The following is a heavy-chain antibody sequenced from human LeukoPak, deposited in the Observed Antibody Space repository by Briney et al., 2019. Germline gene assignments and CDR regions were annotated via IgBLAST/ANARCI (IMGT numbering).Heavy chain of an antibody. V-gene: IGHV3-23*01. Sequence: PGGSLRLSCAASGFTFSSYAMSWVRQAPGKGLEWVSAISGGGGSTYYADSVKGRFTISRDNSKNTLYLQMNSLRAEDTAVYYCGGKRAQPYYFDYWGQGTLVTVSS. CDR2: ISGGGGST. CDR1: GFTFSSYA. CDR3: GGKRAQPYYFDY. D-gene: IGHD1-14*01. J-gene: IGHJ4*02.